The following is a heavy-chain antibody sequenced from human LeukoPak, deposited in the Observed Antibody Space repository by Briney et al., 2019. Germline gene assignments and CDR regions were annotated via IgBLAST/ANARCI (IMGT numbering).Heavy chain of an antibody. J-gene: IGHJ4*02. CDR2: IYHSGST. D-gene: IGHD3-3*01. V-gene: IGHV4-38-2*02. Sequence: SETLSLTCTVSGYSISSGYYWGWIRQPPGKGLEWIGSIYHSGSTYYNPSLKSRVTISVDTSKNQFSLKLSSVTAADTAVYYYARAPLYYDFWSGPPALFDYWGQGTLVTVSS. CDR1: GYSISSGYY. CDR3: ARAPLYYDFWSGPPALFDY.